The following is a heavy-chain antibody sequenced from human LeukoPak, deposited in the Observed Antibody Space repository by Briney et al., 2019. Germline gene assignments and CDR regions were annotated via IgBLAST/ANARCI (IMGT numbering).Heavy chain of an antibody. D-gene: IGHD1-14*01. V-gene: IGHV3-21*01. CDR3: ARVWPRINYFDY. CDR2: ISSSSSYI. J-gene: IGHJ4*02. CDR1: GFTFSSYS. Sequence: PGGSLRLSCAASGFTFSSYSMNWVRQAPGKGLEWVSSISSSSSYIYYADSVKGRFTISRDNAKNSLYLQMNSLRAEDTAVYYCARVWPRINYFDYWGQGTLVTVSS.